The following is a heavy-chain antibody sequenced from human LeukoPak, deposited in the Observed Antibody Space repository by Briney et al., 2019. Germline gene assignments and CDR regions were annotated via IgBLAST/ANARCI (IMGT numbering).Heavy chain of an antibody. J-gene: IGHJ6*03. CDR2: IFYSVIT. D-gene: IGHD2-2*01. Sequence: KPSETLSLTCTVSGGSISSYYGSSLRHPPEERLECSGNIFYSVITNYNPPLKSRVTISLHTSKNQFSLMLSSVTDADKAVYSCARDSRVWSSTQYYYYYYMAVWGKGTTVTVSS. V-gene: IGHV4-59*01. CDR1: GGSISSYY. CDR3: ARDSRVWSSTQYYYYYYMAV.